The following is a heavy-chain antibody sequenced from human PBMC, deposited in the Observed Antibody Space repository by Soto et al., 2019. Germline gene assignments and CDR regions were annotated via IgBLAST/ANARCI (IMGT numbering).Heavy chain of an antibody. CDR3: ARLKWFGELSLINWFDP. CDR2: IYYSGST. Sequence: QLQLQESGPGLVKPSETLSLTCTVSGGSISSSSYYWGWIRQPPGKGLEWIGSIYYSGSTYYNPSLKSRVTISVDTSKNQFSLKLSSVTAADTAVYYCARLKWFGELSLINWFDPWGQGTLVTVSS. J-gene: IGHJ5*02. V-gene: IGHV4-39*01. CDR1: GGSISSSSYY. D-gene: IGHD3-10*01.